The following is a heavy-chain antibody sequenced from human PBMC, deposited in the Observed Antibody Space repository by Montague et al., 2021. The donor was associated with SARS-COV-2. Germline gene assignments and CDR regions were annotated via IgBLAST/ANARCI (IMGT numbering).Heavy chain of an antibody. CDR1: GGSISSSSYY. V-gene: IGHV4-39*01. J-gene: IGHJ4*02. Sequence: SETLSLTCTVSGGSISSSSYYWGWIRQPPGKGLEWIGSSDYSGSTYYNPSLKSPVTISVDTSKNQFSLKLSAVTAADTAVYYCVEIVGAADYWGQGTLVTVSS. D-gene: IGHD1-26*01. CDR3: VEIVGAADY. CDR2: SDYSGST.